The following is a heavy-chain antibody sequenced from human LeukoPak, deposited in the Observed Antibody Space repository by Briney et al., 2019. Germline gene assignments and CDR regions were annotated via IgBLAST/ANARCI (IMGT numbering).Heavy chain of an antibody. J-gene: IGHJ5*02. CDR1: GFTFSTYA. CDR2: IIGGGGST. CDR3: AREKIAARNWFDP. V-gene: IGHV3-23*01. D-gene: IGHD6-6*01. Sequence: PGGSLRLSCAASGFTFSTYATSWVRQVPGKGLEWVSTIIGGGGSTYYADSVKGRFTISRDNAKNTLYLQMNSLRAEDTAVYYCAREKIAARNWFDPWGQGTLVTVSS.